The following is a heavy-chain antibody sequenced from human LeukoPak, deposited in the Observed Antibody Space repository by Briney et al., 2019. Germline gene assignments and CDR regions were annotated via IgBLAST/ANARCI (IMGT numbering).Heavy chain of an antibody. CDR2: ISSSSTI. V-gene: IGHV3-48*01. Sequence: GGSLRLSCAASGFTFSSYSMNWIRQAPGKGLEWVSYISSSSTIYYADSVKGRFTISRDNAKNSLYLQMNSLRPEDTAVYYCARDLDFWSGYYTFDYWGQGTLVTVSS. D-gene: IGHD3-3*01. J-gene: IGHJ4*02. CDR1: GFTFSSYS. CDR3: ARDLDFWSGYYTFDY.